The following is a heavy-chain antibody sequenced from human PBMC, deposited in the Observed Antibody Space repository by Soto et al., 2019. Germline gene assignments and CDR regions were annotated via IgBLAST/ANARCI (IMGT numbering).Heavy chain of an antibody. CDR3: ARALWTMVRGVVNAFDI. Sequence: ASVKVSCKASGYTFTSYYMHWVRQAPGQGLEWMGIINPSGGSTSYAQKFQGRVTMTRDTSTSTVYMELSSLRSEDTAVYYCARALWTMVRGVVNAFDIWGQGTMVTVSS. J-gene: IGHJ3*02. D-gene: IGHD3-10*01. CDR2: INPSGGST. V-gene: IGHV1-46*03. CDR1: GYTFTSYY.